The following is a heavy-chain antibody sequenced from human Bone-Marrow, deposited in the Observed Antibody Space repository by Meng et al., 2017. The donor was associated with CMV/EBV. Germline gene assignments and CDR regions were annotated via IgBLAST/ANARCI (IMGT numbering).Heavy chain of an antibody. J-gene: IGHJ4*02. CDR1: GYTFTSYY. V-gene: IGHV1-46*01. D-gene: IGHD5-12*01. CDR2: INPSGGST. Sequence: ASVKVSCKASGYTFTSYYMHWVRQAPGQGLEWMGIINPSGGSTSYAQKFQGRVTMTRDTSTSTVYMELSSLRSEDTAVYYCARGRGGTVPTIYYFDFWGQGTLVTVSS. CDR3: ARGRGGTVPTIYYFDF.